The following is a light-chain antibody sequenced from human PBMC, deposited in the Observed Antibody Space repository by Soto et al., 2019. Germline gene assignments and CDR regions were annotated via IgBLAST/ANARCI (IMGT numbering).Light chain of an antibody. V-gene: IGLV7-43*01. CDR3: LLYYGGAHLV. CDR1: TGAVTSGNY. CDR2: TTN. Sequence: QTVVTQEPSLTVSPGGTVTLTCASSTGAVTSGNYPSWFQRKPGQAPRKLIYTTNDKHSWTPARFSGSLLGGRATLTLSGAQPEDEADYYCLLYYGGAHLVFGGGTQLTVL. J-gene: IGLJ3*02.